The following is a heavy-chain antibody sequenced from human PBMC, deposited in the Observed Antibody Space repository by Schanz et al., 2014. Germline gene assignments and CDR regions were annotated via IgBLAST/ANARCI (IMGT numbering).Heavy chain of an antibody. CDR3: ASSGAGYSSSWDFDY. V-gene: IGHV1-69*02. D-gene: IGHD6-13*01. CDR2: IIPILGIA. J-gene: IGHJ4*02. CDR1: GGTFSSYT. Sequence: QVQLVQSGAEVKKPGSSVKVSCKLSGGTFSSYTISWMRQAPGQGLEWMGKIIPILGIATYAQKFQGRVTITADKSTFTAYMDVSSLRSEDTAVYYCASSGAGYSSSWDFDYWGQGTLITVSS.